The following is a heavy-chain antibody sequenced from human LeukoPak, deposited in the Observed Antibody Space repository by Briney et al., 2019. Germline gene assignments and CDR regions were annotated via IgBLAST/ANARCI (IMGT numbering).Heavy chain of an antibody. V-gene: IGHV4-59*12. CDR1: GGSISNYY. J-gene: IGHJ4*02. CDR3: ARAPRISDGWPYFAY. Sequence: SETLSLTCTVSGGSISNYYWSWIRQPPGKGLEWIGYIYYSGSTNYNPSLKSRVTIPIDTSKNRFSLKLNSVTAADTAVYYCARAPRISDGWPYFAYWGQGTLVTVSS. CDR2: IYYSGST. D-gene: IGHD5-24*01.